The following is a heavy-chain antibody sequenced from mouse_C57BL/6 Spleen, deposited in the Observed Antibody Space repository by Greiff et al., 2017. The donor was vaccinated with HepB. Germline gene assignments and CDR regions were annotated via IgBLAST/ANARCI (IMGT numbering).Heavy chain of an antibody. CDR2: ISYSGST. D-gene: IGHD1-1*01. V-gene: IGHV3-1*01. J-gene: IGHJ1*03. CDR3: AREGKFYGYFDV. CDR1: GYSITSGYD. Sequence: QLQQSGPGMVKPSQSLSLTCTVTGYSITSGYDWHWIRHFPGNKLEWMGYISYSGSTNYNPSLKSRISITHDTSKNHFFLKLNSVTTEDTATYYCAREGKFYGYFDVWGTGTTVTVSS.